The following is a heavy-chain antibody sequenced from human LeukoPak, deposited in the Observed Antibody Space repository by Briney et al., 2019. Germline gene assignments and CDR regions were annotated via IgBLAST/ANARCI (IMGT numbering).Heavy chain of an antibody. CDR3: ARGGWSYFDY. CDR2: ISGSGGST. J-gene: IGHJ4*02. Sequence: GGTLRLSCAASGFTFSSYGMSWVRQAPGKGLEWVSAISGSGGSTYYADSVKGRFTISRDNSKNTLYLQMNSLRAEDTAVYYCARGGWSYFDYWGQGTLVTVSS. CDR1: GFTFSSYG. V-gene: IGHV3-23*01. D-gene: IGHD6-19*01.